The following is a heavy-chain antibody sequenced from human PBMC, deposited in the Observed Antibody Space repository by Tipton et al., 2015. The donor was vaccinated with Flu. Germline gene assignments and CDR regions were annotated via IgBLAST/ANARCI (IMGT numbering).Heavy chain of an antibody. V-gene: IGHV1-69*01. Sequence: QVQLVQSGAEVKKPGSSVKVSCKASGGTFSTYAISWVRQDPGQGLEWMGGNIPFFGTTNYAPKFQDRVTLTADESTSTAYLELDSLRSEDTAVYYCALGGVVNSDFDYWGQGTLVTVSS. CDR3: ALGGVVNSDFDY. J-gene: IGHJ4*02. CDR2: NIPFFGTT. D-gene: IGHD1-7*01. CDR1: GGTFSTYA.